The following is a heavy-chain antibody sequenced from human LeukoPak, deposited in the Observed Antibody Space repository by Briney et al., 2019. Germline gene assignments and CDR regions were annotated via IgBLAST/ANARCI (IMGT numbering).Heavy chain of an antibody. CDR2: TYYSGST. CDR3: GRMGIPSYYMDV. Sequence: SQTLSLTRPVSGGSISSGEYYWSWIRQPPWKGPEWIGYTYYSGSTYYNPSLKSRVTISVDTSKNQFSLQLSSGTAADTAVYYCGRMGIPSYYMDVGGKGTTVTVSS. V-gene: IGHV4-30-4*08. D-gene: IGHD2-21*01. CDR1: GGSISSGEYY. J-gene: IGHJ6*03.